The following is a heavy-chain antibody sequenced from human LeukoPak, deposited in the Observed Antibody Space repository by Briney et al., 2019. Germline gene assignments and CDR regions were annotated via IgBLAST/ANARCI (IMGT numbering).Heavy chain of an antibody. CDR1: GFIFSSYV. CDR3: SKAGDTNYYRYGDY. Sequence: QSGGSLRLSCVSSGFIFSSYVMGWVRQAPGKGLEWVSSISVAGATTDYADSVKGRFTISRDNSKSTVYLQMNNLRGEDTALYYCSKAGDTNYYRYGDYWGQGTLVTVSS. J-gene: IGHJ4*02. D-gene: IGHD5-18*01. CDR2: ISVAGATT. V-gene: IGHV3-23*01.